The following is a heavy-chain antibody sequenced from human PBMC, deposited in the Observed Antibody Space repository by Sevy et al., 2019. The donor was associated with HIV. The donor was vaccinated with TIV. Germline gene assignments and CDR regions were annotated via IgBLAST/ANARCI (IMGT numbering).Heavy chain of an antibody. Sequence: GGSLRLSCAASGFTFNTYGMHWVRQAPGKGLEWVAVISYNGREKFNGDSVEGRFTISRDNSKKMLYLQMNSLRVEETAVYYCAKDFTGYNVMDVWGQGTMVTVSS. D-gene: IGHD3-9*01. CDR1: GFTFNTYG. J-gene: IGHJ6*02. CDR3: AKDFTGYNVMDV. CDR2: ISYNGREK. V-gene: IGHV3-30*18.